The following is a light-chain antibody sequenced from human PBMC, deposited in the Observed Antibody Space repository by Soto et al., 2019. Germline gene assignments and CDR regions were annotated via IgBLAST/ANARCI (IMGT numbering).Light chain of an antibody. CDR3: QQLNSYPIT. Sequence: EIVIAQSPATVSLSPGERSTLSCRASQSVSSNLAWYQQKPGQAPRLLIYGASTRATGIPARFSGSGSGTEFTLTISSLQSEDFATYYCQQLNSYPITFGQGTRLEIK. CDR1: QSVSSN. J-gene: IGKJ5*01. V-gene: IGKV3-15*01. CDR2: GAS.